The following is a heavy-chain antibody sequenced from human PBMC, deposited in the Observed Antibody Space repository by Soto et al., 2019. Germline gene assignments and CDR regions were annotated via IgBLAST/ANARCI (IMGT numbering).Heavy chain of an antibody. D-gene: IGHD4-4*01. CDR3: ARSHDYSNQSYFDY. J-gene: IGHJ4*02. CDR2: IYHSGST. CDR1: GGSIEFYY. V-gene: IGHV4-59*01. Sequence: SETLSLTCSVSGGSIEFYYWSWIRQSPGKGLEWIGYIYHSGSTNYNPSLKSRVTISVDTSKIQFSLNLRSVTAADTAVYFCARSHDYSNQSYFDYWGQGALVTVSS.